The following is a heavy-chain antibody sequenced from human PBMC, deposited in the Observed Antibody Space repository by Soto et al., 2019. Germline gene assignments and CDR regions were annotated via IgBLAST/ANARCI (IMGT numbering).Heavy chain of an antibody. CDR3: ARAVLPATAPFDY. V-gene: IGHV4-59*01. CDR2: IYYSGST. D-gene: IGHD2-2*01. CDR1: GGCISSYY. J-gene: IGHJ4*02. Sequence: NPSETLSLTCTVSGGCISSYYWSWIRQPPGKGLEWIGYIYYSGSTNYNPSLKSRVTISVDTSKNQFSLKLSSVTAADTAVYYCARAVLPATAPFDYWGQGTLVTVSS.